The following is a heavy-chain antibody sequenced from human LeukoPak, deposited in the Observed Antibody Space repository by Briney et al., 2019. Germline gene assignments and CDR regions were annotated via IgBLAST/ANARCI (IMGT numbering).Heavy chain of an antibody. CDR3: ARGHMLTGYYNFAWFDP. CDR1: GFTFSSYD. J-gene: IGHJ5*02. CDR2: IGTAGDT. Sequence: HTGGSLRLSCAASGFTFSSYDMHWVRQPTGKGLEWVSAIGTAGDTYYSHSVKGRFTISRENAKNSLYLHMNSLSAGDTAVYFCARGHMLTGYYNFAWFDPWGQGTLVTVSS. D-gene: IGHD3-9*01. V-gene: IGHV3-13*01.